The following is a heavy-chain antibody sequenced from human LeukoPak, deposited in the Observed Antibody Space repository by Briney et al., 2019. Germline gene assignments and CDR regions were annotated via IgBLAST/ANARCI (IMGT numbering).Heavy chain of an antibody. CDR1: GFTFSSYA. Sequence: GGSLRLSCAASGFTFSSYAMHWVRQAPGKGLEWVAVISYDGSNKYYADSVKGRFTISRDNSKNTLYLQMNSLRAEDTAAYYCARDYYGSGSYYNVPHYGMDVWGKGTTVTVSS. V-gene: IGHV3-30*04. CDR3: ARDYYGSGSYYNVPHYGMDV. CDR2: ISYDGSNK. D-gene: IGHD3-10*01. J-gene: IGHJ6*04.